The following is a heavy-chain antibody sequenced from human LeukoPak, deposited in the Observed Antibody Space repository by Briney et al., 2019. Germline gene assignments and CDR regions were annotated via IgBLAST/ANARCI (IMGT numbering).Heavy chain of an antibody. Sequence: SETLSLTCAVYGGSFSGYYWSWIRQPPGKGLEWIGEINHSGSTNYNPSLKSRVTISVDTSKSQFSLKMTSVTAADSAVYYCVRNPPDWIETALTSTIWGQGTLVTVSS. D-gene: IGHD3-9*01. J-gene: IGHJ1*01. CDR3: VRNPPDWIETALTSTI. V-gene: IGHV4-34*01. CDR1: GGSFSGYY. CDR2: INHSGST.